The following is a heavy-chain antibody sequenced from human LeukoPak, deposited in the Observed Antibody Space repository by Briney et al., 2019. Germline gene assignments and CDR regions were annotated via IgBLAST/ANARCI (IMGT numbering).Heavy chain of an antibody. Sequence: SETLSLTCTVSGGSISSGSYYWSWIRQPAGTGLEWIGRIYTSGSTNYNPSLKSRVTISVDTSKNQFSLKLSSVTAADTAVYYCAAAAAGTDEFDYWGQGTLVAVSS. CDR2: IYTSGST. CDR3: AAAAAGTDEFDY. J-gene: IGHJ4*02. CDR1: GGSISSGSYY. V-gene: IGHV4-61*02. D-gene: IGHD6-13*01.